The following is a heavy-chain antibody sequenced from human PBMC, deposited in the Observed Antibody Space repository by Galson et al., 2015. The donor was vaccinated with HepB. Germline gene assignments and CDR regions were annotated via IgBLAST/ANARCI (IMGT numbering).Heavy chain of an antibody. Sequence: QSGAEVKKPGESLKISCKGSGYSFSNYWIAWVRQMPGKGLEWMGIIYPRDSDTRYSPSFQGQVTISADRSISTAYLQWSSLKASDIAIYYCARADYGDYIPIDYWSQGTLVTVSS. CDR3: ARADYGDYIPIDY. J-gene: IGHJ4*02. CDR1: GYSFSNYW. CDR2: IYPRDSDT. D-gene: IGHD4-17*01. V-gene: IGHV5-51*01.